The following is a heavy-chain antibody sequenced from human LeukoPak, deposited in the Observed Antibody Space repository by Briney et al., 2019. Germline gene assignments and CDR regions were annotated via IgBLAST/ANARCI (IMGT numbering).Heavy chain of an antibody. CDR2: IRYDGSNK. D-gene: IGHD6-19*01. CDR1: GFTFSSYG. CDR3: AKGLGWPPPNWFDP. V-gene: IGHV3-30*02. J-gene: IGHJ5*02. Sequence: PGGSLTLSCAASGFTFSSYGMHWVRQAPGKGLEGVAFIRYDGSNKYYADSVKGRFTISRDNSKNTLYLQMNSVRAEDTAVYYCAKGLGWPPPNWFDPWGQGTLVTVSS.